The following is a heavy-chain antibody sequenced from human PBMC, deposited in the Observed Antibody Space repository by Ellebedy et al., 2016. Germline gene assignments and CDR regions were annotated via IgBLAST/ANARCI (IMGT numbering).Heavy chain of an antibody. J-gene: IGHJ3*02. CDR2: MNPNSGNT. CDR3: ARGGHFYESSGYLNMAFDI. Sequence: ASVQVSCKASGYTFTSYDINWVRQATGQGLEWMGWMNPNSGNTGYGQKFQGRVTMTRNTSTSTASMALSSLRSEDTAVYYCARGGHFYESSGYLNMAFDIWGQGTMVTVSS. V-gene: IGHV1-8*01. D-gene: IGHD3-22*01. CDR1: GYTFTSYD.